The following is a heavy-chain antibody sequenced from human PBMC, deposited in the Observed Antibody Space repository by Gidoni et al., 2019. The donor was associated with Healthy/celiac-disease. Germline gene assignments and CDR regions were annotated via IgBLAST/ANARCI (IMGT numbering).Heavy chain of an antibody. CDR2: ISGSGGST. V-gene: IGHV3-23*01. J-gene: IGHJ6*02. CDR1: GFTFSSYA. Sequence: EVQLLVSGGGLVPPGGSLRLSCESSGFTFSSYAMGWVRQAAGKGLEWVSAISGSGGSTYYADSVKGRFTISRDNSKNTLYLQMNSLRAEDTAVYYCAKRSGWPYYYYGMDVWGQVTTVTVSS. D-gene: IGHD6-19*01. CDR3: AKRSGWPYYYYGMDV.